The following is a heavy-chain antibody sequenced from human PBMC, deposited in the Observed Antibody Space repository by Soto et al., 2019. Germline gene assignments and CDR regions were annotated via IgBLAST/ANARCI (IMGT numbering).Heavy chain of an antibody. D-gene: IGHD3-10*01. CDR1: GYTFTSYG. Sequence: GASVKVSCKTSGYTFTSYGISWVRQAPGQGLEWMGWISAYNGNKDYGQKLQGRVTMTTDTSTRTAYMGLRSLRSDDSAVYYCARAPRFGQLFPDYWGQGTLVTVSS. V-gene: IGHV1-18*01. CDR3: ARAPRFGQLFPDY. CDR2: ISAYNGNK. J-gene: IGHJ4*02.